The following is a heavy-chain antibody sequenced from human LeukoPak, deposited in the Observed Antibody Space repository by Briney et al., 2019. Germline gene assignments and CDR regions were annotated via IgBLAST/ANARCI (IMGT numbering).Heavy chain of an antibody. D-gene: IGHD6-13*01. Sequence: GGSLRLSCAASGFTFSSYWMSWVRQAPGKGLEWVANIKQDGSEKYYVDSVKGRFTISRDNSKNTLYLQMNSLRAEDTAVYYCATGIPPAGLLDYWGHGTLVTASS. CDR3: ATGIPPAGLLDY. CDR2: IKQDGSEK. CDR1: GFTFSSYW. J-gene: IGHJ4*01. V-gene: IGHV3-7*01.